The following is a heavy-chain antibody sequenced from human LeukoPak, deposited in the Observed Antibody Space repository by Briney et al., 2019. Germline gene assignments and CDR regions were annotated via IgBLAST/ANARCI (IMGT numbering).Heavy chain of an antibody. J-gene: IGHJ4*02. Sequence: PGGSLRLSCAASGFTFSSYSMNWVRQAPGKGLEWVSYISSSSSTIYYADSVKGRFTISRDNAKNSLYLQMNSLRAEDTAVYYCARSRALYSGSYRGFDYWGQGTLVTVSS. CDR2: ISSSSSTI. V-gene: IGHV3-48*04. CDR1: GFTFSSYS. D-gene: IGHD1-26*01. CDR3: ARSRALYSGSYRGFDY.